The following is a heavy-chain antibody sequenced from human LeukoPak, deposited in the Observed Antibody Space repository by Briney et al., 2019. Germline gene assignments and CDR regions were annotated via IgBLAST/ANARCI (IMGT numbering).Heavy chain of an antibody. V-gene: IGHV3-7*01. CDR1: GFTFSSYW. CDR2: IKQDGSEK. CDR3: ARSSSGSGGYYMDV. J-gene: IGHJ6*03. Sequence: GGSLRLSCAASGFTFSSYWMSWVRQAPGKGLEWVANIKQDGSEKYYVDSVKGRFTISRDNAKNSLYLQMNSLRAEDTAVYYCARSSSGSGGYYMDVWGKKTTVTVSS. D-gene: IGHD1-26*01.